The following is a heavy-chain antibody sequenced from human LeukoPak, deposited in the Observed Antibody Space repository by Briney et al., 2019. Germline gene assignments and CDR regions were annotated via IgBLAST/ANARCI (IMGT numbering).Heavy chain of an antibody. CDR1: GGSISSSSYY. J-gene: IGHJ4*02. V-gene: IGHV4-39*07. D-gene: IGHD2-15*01. CDR2: IYYSGST. CDR3: ARATAANFDY. Sequence: SETLSLTCTVSGGSISSSSYYWGWIRQPPGKGLEWIGSIYYSGSTYHNPSLKSRVTISVDTSKNQFSLKLSSVTAADTAVYYCARATAANFDYWGQGTLVTVSS.